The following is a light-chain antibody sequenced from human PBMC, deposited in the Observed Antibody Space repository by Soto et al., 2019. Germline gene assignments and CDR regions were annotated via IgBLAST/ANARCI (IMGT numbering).Light chain of an antibody. V-gene: IGKV1-5*01. Sequence: DIQMTQSPSTLSASVGDRVTITCRASQSISSWLAWYQQKPGKAPKLLVYDASSLESGVPSRFSGSGSGTEFTLTISSLQPDDVATYLCQQYNSFSGTFGQGTKVDI. CDR1: QSISSW. CDR2: DAS. J-gene: IGKJ1*01. CDR3: QQYNSFSGT.